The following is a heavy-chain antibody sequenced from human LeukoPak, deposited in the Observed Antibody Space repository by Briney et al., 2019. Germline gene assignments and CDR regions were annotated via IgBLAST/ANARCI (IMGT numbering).Heavy chain of an antibody. CDR1: GYTLTELS. CDR3: ATMGGYGDSRLGAFDI. CDR2: FDPEDGET. J-gene: IGHJ3*02. Sequence: ASVKVSCKVSGYTLTELSMHWVRQAPGKELEWMGGFDPEDGETIHAQKFQGRVTMTEDTSTDTAYMELSSLRSEDTAVYYCATMGGYGDSRLGAFDIWGQGTMVTVSS. V-gene: IGHV1-24*01. D-gene: IGHD4-17*01.